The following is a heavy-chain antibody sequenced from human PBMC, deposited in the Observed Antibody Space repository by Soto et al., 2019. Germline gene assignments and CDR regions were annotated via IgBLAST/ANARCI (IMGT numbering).Heavy chain of an antibody. D-gene: IGHD3-22*01. CDR3: ARGYYDTSGQSNTFDI. V-gene: IGHV4-59*01. Sequence: SETLSLTCTVSGASISSSYWSWIRQSPGKGLEWIAYVHYSGSTKYNPSLRSRVTASVDTSKNQFSLKLSSVTAADTAVYYCARGYYDTSGQSNTFDIWGQGTMVTVSS. J-gene: IGHJ3*02. CDR2: VHYSGST. CDR1: GASISSSY.